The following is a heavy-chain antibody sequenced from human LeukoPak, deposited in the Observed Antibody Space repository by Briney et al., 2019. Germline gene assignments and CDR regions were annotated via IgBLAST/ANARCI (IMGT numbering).Heavy chain of an antibody. V-gene: IGHV3-23*01. CDR3: AKPPNYGAYYYGMDV. CDR1: GSTFTKYA. D-gene: IGHD4/OR15-4a*01. CDR2: ISYNVGST. J-gene: IGHJ6*04. Sequence: GRSLRPSCAPAGSTFTKYAMGWVRQEPREWRGWVSSISYNVGSTYYSDSVKRLFTISRDNSKDTVYLQMNSLRAEDTAVYYCAKPPNYGAYYYGMDVWGKGTTVSVSS.